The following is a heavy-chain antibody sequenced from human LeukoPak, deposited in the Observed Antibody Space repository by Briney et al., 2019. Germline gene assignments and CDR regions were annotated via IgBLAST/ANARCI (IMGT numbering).Heavy chain of an antibody. D-gene: IGHD6-13*01. CDR3: ARGGIAAARYYFDY. J-gene: IGHJ4*02. CDR1: GFTFSSYR. V-gene: IGHV3-74*01. CDR2: INSDGSST. Sequence: PGGSLRLSCAASGFTFSSYRMHWVRQAPGKGLVWVSRINSDGSSTSYADSVKGRFTISRDNAKNTLYLQMNSLRAEDTAVYYCARGGIAAARYYFDYWGQGTLVTVSS.